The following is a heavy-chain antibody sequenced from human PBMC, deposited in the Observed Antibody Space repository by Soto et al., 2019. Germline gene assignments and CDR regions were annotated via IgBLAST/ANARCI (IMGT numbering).Heavy chain of an antibody. V-gene: IGHV1-8*01. CDR1: GYTFTSDD. Sequence: ASVKVSCNASGYTFTSDDIHWVRQATGQGLEGVGWMNPNSGNTGYAQKFQGRVTMTRNTSISTAYMELSSLRSEDTAVYYCARASYYDFWSGYYWQSDYYYYYGMDVWGQGTTVTVSS. CDR2: MNPNSGNT. D-gene: IGHD3-3*01. CDR3: ARASYYDFWSGYYWQSDYYYYYGMDV. J-gene: IGHJ6*02.